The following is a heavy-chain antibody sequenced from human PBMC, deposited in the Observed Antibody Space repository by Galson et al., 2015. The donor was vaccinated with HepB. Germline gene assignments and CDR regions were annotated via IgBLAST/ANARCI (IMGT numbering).Heavy chain of an antibody. CDR1: GFTFGDYS. CDR3: TRGMEFRVVTAILDF. D-gene: IGHD2-21*02. Sequence: SLRLSCAGSGFTFGDYSMTWFRQAPGKGLEWVGFVRSKGYGGTIEYAASVKGRFIISRDDSKNTAYLQMNSLKTEDTAVYYCTRGMEFRVVTAILDFWGQGTLVIVSS. J-gene: IGHJ4*02. CDR2: VRSKGYGGTI. V-gene: IGHV3-49*03.